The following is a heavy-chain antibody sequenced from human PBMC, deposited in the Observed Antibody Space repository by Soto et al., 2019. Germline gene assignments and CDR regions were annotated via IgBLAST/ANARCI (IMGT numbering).Heavy chain of an antibody. D-gene: IGHD5-12*01. Sequence: PGGSLRLSCAASGFTFSSYSMNWVRQAPGKGLEWVSYISSSSSTIYYADSVKGRFTISRDNAKNSLYLQMNSLRDEDTAVYYCARAPDDSGYDHHYYYGMDVWGQGTTVTAP. CDR1: GFTFSSYS. CDR2: ISSSSSTI. J-gene: IGHJ6*02. CDR3: ARAPDDSGYDHHYYYGMDV. V-gene: IGHV3-48*02.